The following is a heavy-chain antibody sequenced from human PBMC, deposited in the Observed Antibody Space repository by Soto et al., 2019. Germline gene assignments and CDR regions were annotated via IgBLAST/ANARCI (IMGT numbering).Heavy chain of an antibody. V-gene: IGHV3-7*05. CDR3: ARDLGGISGSFDY. CDR2: INQDGSEK. J-gene: IGHJ4*02. CDR1: GFTVSSNY. D-gene: IGHD6-6*01. Sequence: GGSLRLSCAASGFTVSSNYMSWVRQAPGKGLEWVANINQDGSEKYYVDSVKGRFTISRDNAKKALYLQMNSLRAEDTAMYYCARDLGGISGSFDYWGQGTVVTVSS.